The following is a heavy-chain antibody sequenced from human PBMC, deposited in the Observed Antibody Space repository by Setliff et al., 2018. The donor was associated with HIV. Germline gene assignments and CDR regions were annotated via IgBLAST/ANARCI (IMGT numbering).Heavy chain of an antibody. CDR2: IYNSGYT. J-gene: IGHJ4*02. V-gene: IGHV4-59*08. Sequence: ETLSLTCKVSGAPISSYYWNWIRQPPGKGLEWIGYIYNSGYTNYKPSLKSRVTISPDTSKNQFSLKLSSVTAADTAVYFCVRRVSHGSQPSYFDYWGQGTLVTVSS. CDR3: VRRVSHGSQPSYFDY. D-gene: IGHD3-10*01. CDR1: GAPISSYY.